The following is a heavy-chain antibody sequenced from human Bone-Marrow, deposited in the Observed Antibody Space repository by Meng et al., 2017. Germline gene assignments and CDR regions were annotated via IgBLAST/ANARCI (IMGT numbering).Heavy chain of an antibody. J-gene: IGHJ4*02. CDR2: INHSGST. Sequence: GSLRLSCAVYGGSFSGYYWSGIRQPPGRGREWIGEINHSGSTNYNPSLKSRVTISVDTSKNQFSLKLSSVTAADTAVYYCARAIRFQPRGGFENWGQGTLVTVSS. CDR1: GGSFSGYY. CDR3: ARAIRFQPRGGFEN. V-gene: IGHV4-34*01. D-gene: IGHD3-3*01.